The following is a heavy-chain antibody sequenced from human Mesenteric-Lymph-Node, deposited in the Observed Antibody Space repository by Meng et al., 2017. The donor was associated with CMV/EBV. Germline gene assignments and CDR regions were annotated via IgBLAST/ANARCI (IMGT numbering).Heavy chain of an antibody. J-gene: IGHJ4*02. CDR3: TRSYYSGFFDY. CDR1: GFTFSSYA. D-gene: IGHD2-15*01. Sequence: GSLKISCAASGFTFSSYAMHWVRQAPGKGLEWVTFIQHDGTNKYYADSVKGRFTISRDNSKNTLYLQMNSLRPEDTAVYYCTRSYYSGFFDYWGQGTLVTVSS. V-gene: IGHV3-30*02. CDR2: IQHDGTNK.